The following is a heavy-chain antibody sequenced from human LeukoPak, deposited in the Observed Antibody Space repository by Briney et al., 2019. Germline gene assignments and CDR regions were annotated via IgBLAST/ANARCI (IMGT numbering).Heavy chain of an antibody. Sequence: GGSLRLSCAASGFTFDDYAMHWVRQAPGKGLERVSGISWNSGSIGYADSVKGRFTISRDNAKNSLYLQMNSLRAEDTALYYCAKDINYDSSGYYTDYYFDYWGQGTLVTVSS. CDR2: ISWNSGSI. J-gene: IGHJ4*02. V-gene: IGHV3-9*01. CDR3: AKDINYDSSGYYTDYYFDY. CDR1: GFTFDDYA. D-gene: IGHD3-22*01.